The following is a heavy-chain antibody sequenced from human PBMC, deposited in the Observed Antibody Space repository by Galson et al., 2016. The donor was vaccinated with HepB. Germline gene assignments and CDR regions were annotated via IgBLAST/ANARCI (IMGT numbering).Heavy chain of an antibody. J-gene: IGHJ5*02. V-gene: IGHV3-30*03. CDR2: ISFDGRNS. CDR3: VRSAAGRTATTTLA. D-gene: IGHD4-17*01. Sequence: SLRLSCAASGFTFNNYDMQWVRQSPGKGLEWVAGISFDGRNSYYADSVKGRFIISRDSSKKTVYLQMNSLRSKDTAVYYCVRSAAGRTATTTLAWGQGSLVTVSS. CDR1: GFTFNNYD.